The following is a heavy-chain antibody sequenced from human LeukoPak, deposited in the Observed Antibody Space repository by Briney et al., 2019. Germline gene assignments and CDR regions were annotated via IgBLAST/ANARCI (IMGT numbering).Heavy chain of an antibody. J-gene: IGHJ6*02. Sequence: SEALSLTCTVSGGSISSYYWSWIRQPPGKGLEWIGYIYYSGSTNYNPSLKSRVTISVDTSKNQFSLKLSSVTAADTAVYYCARDQGSGRYPRPYYYGMDVWGQGTTVTVSS. CDR3: ARDQGSGRYPRPYYYGMDV. V-gene: IGHV4-59*01. CDR2: IYYSGST. D-gene: IGHD6-19*01. CDR1: GGSISSYY.